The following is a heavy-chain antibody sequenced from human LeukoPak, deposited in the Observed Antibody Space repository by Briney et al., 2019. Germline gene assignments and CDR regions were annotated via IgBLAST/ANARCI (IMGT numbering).Heavy chain of an antibody. CDR2: IYHSGST. J-gene: IGHJ5*02. CDR3: AKSSWRLFDP. CDR1: GYSISSGYY. D-gene: IGHD3-10*01. Sequence: SETLSLTCTVSGYSISSGYYWGWIRQPPGKGLEWIGSIYHSGSTYYNPSLKSRVTISVDASKNQFSLRLSSVTAADTAMYYCAKSSWRLFDPWGQGTLVTVSS. V-gene: IGHV4-38-2*02.